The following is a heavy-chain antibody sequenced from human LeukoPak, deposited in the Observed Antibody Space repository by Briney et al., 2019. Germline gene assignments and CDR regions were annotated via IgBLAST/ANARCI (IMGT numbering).Heavy chain of an antibody. CDR1: GFTFSSYS. J-gene: IGHJ4*02. V-gene: IGHV3-48*02. CDR2: ISSSSSTI. Sequence: GGSLRLSCAASGFTFSSYSMNWVRQAPGKGLEWVSYISSSSSTIYYADSVKGRFTISRDNAKNSLYPQMNSLRDEDTAVYYCARDPPYYVGSYFDFWGQGTLVTVSS. D-gene: IGHD1-26*01. CDR3: ARDPPYYVGSYFDF.